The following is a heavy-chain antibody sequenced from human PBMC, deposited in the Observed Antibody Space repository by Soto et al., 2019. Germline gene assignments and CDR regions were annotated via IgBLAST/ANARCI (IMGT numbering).Heavy chain of an antibody. J-gene: IGHJ4*02. CDR1: GFTFSSYA. CDR3: ARDKGFDY. V-gene: IGHV3-30-3*01. Sequence: QVQLVESGGGVVQPGRSLRLSCAASGFTFSSYAMHWVRQAPGKGLEWVAVISYDGSNKYYADSVKGRFTISRDNSKNTLYLQMHSLRAEDTAVYYCARDKGFDYWGQGTLVTVSS. CDR2: ISYDGSNK.